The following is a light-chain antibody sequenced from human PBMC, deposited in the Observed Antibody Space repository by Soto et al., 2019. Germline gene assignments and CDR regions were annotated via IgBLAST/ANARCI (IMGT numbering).Light chain of an antibody. V-gene: IGKV3-15*01. CDR3: QQYNKWPPLT. CDR2: DAA. CDR1: QSVRVN. J-gene: IGKJ4*01. Sequence: EVVMTQSPATLSVSPGERATLSCRASQSVRVNLAWYQQKPGQAPRLLIYDAATRATGVTARFTGSGSGTEFALTISSLQSEDVAVYYCQQYNKWPPLTFGGG.